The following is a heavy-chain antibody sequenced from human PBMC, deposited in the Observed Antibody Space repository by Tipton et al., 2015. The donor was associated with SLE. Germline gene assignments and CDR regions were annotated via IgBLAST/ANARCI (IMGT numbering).Heavy chain of an antibody. J-gene: IGHJ6*03. CDR2: INPNGGST. Sequence: QLVQSGAEVKKPGASVKVSCKASGYTFTSHYIHWVRQAPGQGLEWVGIINPNGGSTTYAQKFQGRVTMTRDMSTSTVYMQLSRVRSEDTAVYYCARDGVDRSRFWNSYYALYFYHMEVWGKGTPVTVSS. D-gene: IGHD3-3*01. CDR3: ARDGVDRSRFWNSYYALYFYHMEV. CDR1: GYTFTSHY. V-gene: IGHV1-46*01.